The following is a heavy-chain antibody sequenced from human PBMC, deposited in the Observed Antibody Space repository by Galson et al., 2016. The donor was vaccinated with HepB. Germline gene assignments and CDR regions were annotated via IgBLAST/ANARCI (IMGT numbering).Heavy chain of an antibody. V-gene: IGHV5-51*01. J-gene: IGHJ4*02. CDR2: IYPGDSDT. Sequence: QSGAEVKKPGESLRIACQASGYNFTKHWIGWVRQMPGQGLEWMGIIYPGDSDTRYGPAFQGQVLISVDKAINTAHLEWTSLKASDTAKYYCARLAYYHDPLTGDDLRTAYLDNWGQGTLVTVSS. CDR1: GYNFTKHW. CDR3: ARLAYYHDPLTGDDLRTAYLDN. D-gene: IGHD3-9*01.